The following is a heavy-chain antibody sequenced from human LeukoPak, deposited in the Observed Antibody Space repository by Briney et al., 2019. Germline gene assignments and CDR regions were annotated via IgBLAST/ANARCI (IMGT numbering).Heavy chain of an antibody. CDR1: GYTFTGYD. CDR2: INPNSGGT. J-gene: IGHJ4*02. V-gene: IGHV1-2*02. D-gene: IGHD6-6*01. CDR3: ATFECTSSSLNY. Sequence: ASVKVSCKASGYTFTGYDMYWVRQAPGQGLEWMGWINPNSGGTNYAQKFQGRVTMTRDTSISTAYMELSRLRSDDTAVYYCATFECTSSSLNYWGQGTLVTVSS.